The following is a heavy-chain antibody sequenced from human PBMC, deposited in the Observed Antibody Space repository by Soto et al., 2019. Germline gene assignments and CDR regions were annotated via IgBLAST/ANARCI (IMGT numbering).Heavy chain of an antibody. CDR3: ARDGGFGYYYDSSGYPSPQDY. CDR1: GFTFSSYS. D-gene: IGHD3-22*01. Sequence: PGGSPRLSCAASGFTFSSYSMNWVRQAPGKGLEWVSYISSSSSTIYYADSVKGRFTISRDNAKNSLYLQMNSLRDEDTAVYYCARDGGFGYYYDSSGYPSPQDYWGQGTLVT. V-gene: IGHV3-48*02. J-gene: IGHJ4*02. CDR2: ISSSSSTI.